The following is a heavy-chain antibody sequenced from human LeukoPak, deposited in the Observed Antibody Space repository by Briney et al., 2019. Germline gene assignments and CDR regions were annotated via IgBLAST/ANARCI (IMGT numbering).Heavy chain of an antibody. J-gene: IGHJ4*02. CDR2: ISYDGSNK. CDR3: AKDWDIVATIDY. D-gene: IGHD5-12*01. Sequence: GRSLRLSCAASGFTFSSYGTHWVRQAPGKGLEWVAVISYDGSNKYYADSVKGRFTISRDNSKNTLYLQMNSLRAEDTAVYYCAKDWDIVATIDYWGQGTLVTVSS. V-gene: IGHV3-30*18. CDR1: GFTFSSYG.